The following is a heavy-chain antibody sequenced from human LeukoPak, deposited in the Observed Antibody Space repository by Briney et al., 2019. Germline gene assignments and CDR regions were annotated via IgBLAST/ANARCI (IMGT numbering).Heavy chain of an antibody. D-gene: IGHD5-12*01. V-gene: IGHV3-7*01. Sequence: GGSLRLSCAASGFSLSGYWMSWVRQAPGKGLEWVARLHADGSEKYYVDSVKGRFTISRDNAKNSLYLQMNSLRVEDTAVCYCARGGYSFDYLGQATLVTASS. J-gene: IGHJ4*02. CDR1: GFSLSGYW. CDR3: ARGGYSFDY. CDR2: LHADGSEK.